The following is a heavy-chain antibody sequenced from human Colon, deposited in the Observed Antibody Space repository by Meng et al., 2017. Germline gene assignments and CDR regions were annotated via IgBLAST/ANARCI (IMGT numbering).Heavy chain of an antibody. CDR1: GFTFSDYY. V-gene: IGHV3-11*01. D-gene: IGHD2-2*02. CDR2: ISGSGSSV. J-gene: IGHJ4*02. Sequence: QVDLVGSGGGLGKPGGSLRLSCAASGFTFSDYYMTWIRQAPGKGLEWLSYISGSGSSVYYADSVKGRITISRDNAKNSLYLQMNSLRAEDTAVYYCARGRYRSTHWGQGTLVTVSS. CDR3: ARGRYRSTH.